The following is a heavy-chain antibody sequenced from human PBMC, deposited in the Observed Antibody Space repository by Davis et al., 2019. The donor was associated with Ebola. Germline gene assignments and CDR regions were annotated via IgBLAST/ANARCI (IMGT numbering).Heavy chain of an antibody. D-gene: IGHD6-6*01. Sequence: MPSETLSLTCAVYGGPFSGYYWSWIRQPPGKGLEWIGEINHSGSTNYNPSLKSRVTISVDTSKNQFSLKLSSVTAADTAVYYCATGGIAARTYYYYGMDVWGQGTTVTVSS. CDR3: ATGGIAARTYYYYGMDV. CDR2: INHSGST. V-gene: IGHV4-34*01. J-gene: IGHJ6*02. CDR1: GGPFSGYY.